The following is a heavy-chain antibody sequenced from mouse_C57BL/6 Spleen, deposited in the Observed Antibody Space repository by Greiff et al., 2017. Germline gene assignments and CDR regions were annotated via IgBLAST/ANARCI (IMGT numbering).Heavy chain of an antibody. D-gene: IGHD2-1*01. CDR3: ARRGIYYGPYLDY. CDR1: GYTFTSYW. V-gene: IGHV1-52*01. Sequence: QVQLQQPGAELVRPGSSVKLSCKASGYTFTSYWMHWVKQRPIQGLEWIGNIDPSDSETHYNQKFKDKATLTVDKSSSTAYMQLSSLTSEDSAVYYCARRGIYYGPYLDYWGQGTTLTVSS. CDR2: IDPSDSET. J-gene: IGHJ2*01.